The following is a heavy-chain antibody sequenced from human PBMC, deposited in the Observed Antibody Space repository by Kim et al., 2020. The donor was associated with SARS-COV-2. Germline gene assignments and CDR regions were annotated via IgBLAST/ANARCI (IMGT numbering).Heavy chain of an antibody. V-gene: IGHV1-46*01. CDR1: GYTFTNYY. Sequence: ASVKVSCKASGYTFTNYYMHWVRQAPGHGLEWMGMINPSGGSTNYAQKFQGRVTMTRDTSTSTVYMELSSLRFEDTAVYYCARGSLSHRWFDPWGQGTLVTVSS. CDR2: INPSGGST. J-gene: IGHJ5*02. CDR3: ARGSLSHRWFDP.